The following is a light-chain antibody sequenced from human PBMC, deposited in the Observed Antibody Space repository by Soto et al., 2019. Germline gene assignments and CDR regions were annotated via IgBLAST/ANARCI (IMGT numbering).Light chain of an antibody. CDR3: CSYAGSYYV. V-gene: IGLV2-11*01. CDR2: DVN. J-gene: IGLJ1*01. CDR1: SSDVGAYNY. Sequence: QSVLTQPRSVSGSPEQSVTISCTGSSSDVGAYNYVSWYQHNTGKAPKLLIYDVNKRPSGVPDRFSGSKFGNTASLTISGLQAEDEADYYCCSYAGSYYVFGTGTKVTVL.